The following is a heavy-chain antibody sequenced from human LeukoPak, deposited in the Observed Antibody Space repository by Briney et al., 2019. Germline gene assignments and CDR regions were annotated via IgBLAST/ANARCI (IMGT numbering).Heavy chain of an antibody. V-gene: IGHV4-59*01. J-gene: IGHJ6*03. D-gene: IGHD4-17*01. Sequence: PSETLSLTCTVSGGSISNYYWSWIRQPPGKGLEWIGYIYYSGSTNYNPSLKSRVTISVDTSKNQFSLKLSSVTAADTAVYYCARVKYYDDYPPYYYYIDVWGTGTTVTVSS. CDR2: IYYSGST. CDR1: GGSISNYY. CDR3: ARVKYYDDYPPYYYYIDV.